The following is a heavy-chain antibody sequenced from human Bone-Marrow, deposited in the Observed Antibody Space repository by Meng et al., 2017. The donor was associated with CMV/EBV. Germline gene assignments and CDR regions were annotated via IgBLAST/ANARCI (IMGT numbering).Heavy chain of an antibody. CDR1: GYTFTGYY. V-gene: IGHV1-2*02. J-gene: IGHJ4*02. Sequence: ASVKVSCKASGYTFTGYYMHWVRQAPGQGLEWMGWINPNSGGTNYAQKFQGRVTMTRDTSISTAYMELSRLRSDDTAVYYCATYSNCGGDCPPTFDYCGQGTLVAVSS. CDR3: ATYSNCGGDCPPTFDY. D-gene: IGHD2-21*01. CDR2: INPNSGGT.